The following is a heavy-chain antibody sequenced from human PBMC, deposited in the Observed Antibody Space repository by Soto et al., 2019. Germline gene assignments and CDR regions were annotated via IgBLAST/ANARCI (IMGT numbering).Heavy chain of an antibody. CDR2: IYYSGST. CDR3: ASYCSGGSCFEKNDY. J-gene: IGHJ4*02. V-gene: IGHV4-39*01. CDR1: GGSISSSSYY. D-gene: IGHD2-15*01. Sequence: PSETLSLTCTVSGGSISSSSYYWGWIRRPPGKGLEWIGSIYYSGSTYYNPSLKSRVTISVDTSKNQFSLKLSSVTAADTAVYYCASYCSGGSCFEKNDYWGQGTLVTVSS.